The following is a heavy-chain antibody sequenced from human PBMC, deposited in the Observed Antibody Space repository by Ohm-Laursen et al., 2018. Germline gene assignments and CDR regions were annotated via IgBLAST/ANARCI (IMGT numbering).Heavy chain of an antibody. V-gene: IGHV3-23*01. CDR2: ISGSSGGT. J-gene: IGHJ4*02. CDR3: AKTSHSSEGYSGLFDY. CDR1: GFTFGTYA. Sequence: GSLRLSCAASGFTFGTYAMSWVRQAPGKGLEWVSAISGSSGGTYYADSVKGRFTISRDNSLNTLYLQMNSLKADDTAVYYCAKTSHSSEGYSGLFDYWGQGILVTVSS. D-gene: IGHD6-25*01.